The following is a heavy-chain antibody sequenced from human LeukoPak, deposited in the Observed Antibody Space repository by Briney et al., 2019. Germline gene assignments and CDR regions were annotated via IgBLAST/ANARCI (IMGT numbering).Heavy chain of an antibody. CDR3: ARVLLADVYKEMAVVGYFDY. CDR1: GFTFSDYY. J-gene: IGHJ4*02. V-gene: IGHV3-11*04. Sequence: GGSLRLACAASGFTFSDYYMSWIRQAPGKGLEWVSYTSTSGSTIYYADSVKGRFTISRANAKKSLYLNMNRLRAEDTAVYYCARVLLADVYKEMAVVGYFDYWGQGTLVTVSS. D-gene: IGHD5-24*01. CDR2: TSTSGSTI.